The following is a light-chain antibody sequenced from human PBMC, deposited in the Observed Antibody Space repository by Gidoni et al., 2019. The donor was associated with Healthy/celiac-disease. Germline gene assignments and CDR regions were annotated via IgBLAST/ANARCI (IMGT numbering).Light chain of an antibody. Sequence: PGERATLSCRASQSVSSYLAWYQQKPGQAPRLLIYDASNRATGIPARFSGSGSGTDFTLTISSLEPEDFAVYYCQQRSNWPTFGGGTKVEIK. V-gene: IGKV3-11*01. CDR1: QSVSSY. CDR3: QQRSNWPT. J-gene: IGKJ4*01. CDR2: DAS.